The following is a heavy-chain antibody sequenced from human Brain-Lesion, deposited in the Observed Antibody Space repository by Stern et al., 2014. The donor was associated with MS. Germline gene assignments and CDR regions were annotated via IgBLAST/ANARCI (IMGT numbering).Heavy chain of an antibody. CDR1: GGSVSSTSYA. CDR2: IYYSGNT. J-gene: IGHJ5*02. CDR3: AGEEDIRYCSGGSCTGNWFDP. V-gene: IGHV4-39*01. Sequence: VQLVESGPGLVKPSETLSLTCTVAGGSVSSTSYAWAWIRQPPGKGLEWIGTIYYSGNTYYSPSLKSRLTISLATSKNRFSLQLRSVTAADTAVYYCAGEEDIRYCSGGSCTGNWFDPWGQGTLVTVSS. D-gene: IGHD2-15*01.